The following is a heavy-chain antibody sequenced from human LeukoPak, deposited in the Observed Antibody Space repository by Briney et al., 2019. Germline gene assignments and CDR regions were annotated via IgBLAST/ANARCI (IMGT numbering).Heavy chain of an antibody. Sequence: ASVKVSCKASGYTFTSYYMHWVRQAPGQGLEWMGIINPTGGSTSYAQKFQGRVTMTRDKSTSTVYTELSSLRSEDTAVYYCAGLAAADNFDYWGQGTLVTVSS. J-gene: IGHJ4*02. CDR3: AGLAAADNFDY. CDR1: GYTFTSYY. V-gene: IGHV1-46*01. CDR2: INPTGGST. D-gene: IGHD2-2*01.